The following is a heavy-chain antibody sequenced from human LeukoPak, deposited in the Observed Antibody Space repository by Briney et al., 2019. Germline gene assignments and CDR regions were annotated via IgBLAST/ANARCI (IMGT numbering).Heavy chain of an antibody. J-gene: IGHJ3*02. CDR1: GFPFSSYG. CDR2: ITYDGSNG. CDR3: AKRATDDALDI. D-gene: IGHD5-12*01. V-gene: IGHV3-30*18. Sequence: GGSLRLSCAASGFPFSSYGIHWVRQAPGKGLEWVAVITYDGSNGYFADSVKGRFTISRDNSRNTLSLQMNSLRTEDTAVYYCAKRATDDALDIWGRGTMVTVSS.